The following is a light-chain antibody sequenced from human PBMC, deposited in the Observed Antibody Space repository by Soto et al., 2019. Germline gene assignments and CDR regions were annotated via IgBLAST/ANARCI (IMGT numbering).Light chain of an antibody. V-gene: IGKV3-11*01. Sequence: EIVLTQSPATQCLAPGERTTLSCRASQSVSSYLAWYQQKPGQAPRLLIYDASNRATGIPARFSGSGSGTDFTLTISSLEPEDFAVYYCQQRSNWLPSACGQGTRLEIK. CDR2: DAS. CDR3: QQRSNWLPSA. CDR1: QSVSSY. J-gene: IGKJ5*01.